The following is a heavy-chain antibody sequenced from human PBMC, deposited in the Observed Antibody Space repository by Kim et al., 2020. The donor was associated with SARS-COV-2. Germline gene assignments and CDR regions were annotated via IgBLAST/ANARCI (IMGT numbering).Heavy chain of an antibody. CDR2: ISAYNGNT. J-gene: IGHJ6*02. CDR1: GYTFTSYG. V-gene: IGHV1-18*01. Sequence: ASVKVSCKASGYTFTSYGISWVRQAPGQGLEWMGWISAYNGNTNYAQKLQGRVTMTTDTSTSTAYMELRSLRSDDTAVYYCARDGLWFGEAEYYYYYGMDVWGQGTTVTVSS. CDR3: ARDGLWFGEAEYYYYYGMDV. D-gene: IGHD3-10*01.